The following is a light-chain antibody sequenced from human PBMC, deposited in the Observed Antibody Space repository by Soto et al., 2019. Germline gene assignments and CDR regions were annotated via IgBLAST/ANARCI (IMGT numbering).Light chain of an antibody. CDR1: SSDVGDYNY. Sequence: QSGLTQPASVSGSPGQSITISCTGTSSDVGDYNYVSWYQQHPGKAPKLMIYDVSNRPSGVSNRFSGSKSGNTASLAVSWLQAEDEADYYCSSYTSSSTLVFGGGTKLTVL. V-gene: IGLV2-14*01. J-gene: IGLJ2*01. CDR2: DVS. CDR3: SSYTSSSTLV.